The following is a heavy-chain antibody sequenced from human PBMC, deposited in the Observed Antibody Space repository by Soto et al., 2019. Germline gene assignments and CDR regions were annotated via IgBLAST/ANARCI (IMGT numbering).Heavy chain of an antibody. D-gene: IGHD2-15*01. CDR3: ARGRKYCSPTTCIRYFDY. CDR1: GFIFSNYA. CDR2: ISDNGGST. Sequence: EVQLLDSGGGLVQPGGSLRLSCTTSGFIFSNYAMNWVRQSPGKGLERVSVISDNGGSTYYADSVKGRFTITRDYAKTTIYLHMNSLSPEDTAVYYCARGRKYCSPTTCIRYFDYWGQGTLVTVSS. V-gene: IGHV3-23*01. J-gene: IGHJ4*02.